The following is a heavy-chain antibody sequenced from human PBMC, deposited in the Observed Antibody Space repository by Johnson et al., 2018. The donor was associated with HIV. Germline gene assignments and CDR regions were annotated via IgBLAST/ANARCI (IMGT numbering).Heavy chain of an antibody. Sequence: VQLVESGGGLVQPGGSLRLSCAASGFTFSSYAMSWVRQAPGKGLEWVSAISGSGGSTYYADSVKGRFTLSRDNSKDTLYLQMNSLRAEDTAVYYCAKDRYYDSSGPDAFDIWGQGTMVTVSS. CDR2: ISGSGGST. J-gene: IGHJ3*02. D-gene: IGHD3-22*01. CDR3: AKDRYYDSSGPDAFDI. CDR1: GFTFSSYA. V-gene: IGHV3-23*04.